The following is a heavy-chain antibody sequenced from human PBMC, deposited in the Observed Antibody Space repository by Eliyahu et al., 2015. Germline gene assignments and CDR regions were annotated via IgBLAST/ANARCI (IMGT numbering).Heavy chain of an antibody. Sequence: QVQLQESGPGLVKPSQTLSLTCTVSGGSIXSGGYYWSWIRQHPGKGLEWIGYIYYSGSTYYNPSLKSRVTISVDTSKNQFSLKLSSVTAADTAVYYCARTPGYCGGDCYSTAFDPWGQGTLVTVSS. D-gene: IGHD2-21*01. CDR2: IYYSGST. J-gene: IGHJ5*02. CDR1: GGSIXSGGYY. V-gene: IGHV4-31*03. CDR3: ARTPGYCGGDCYSTAFDP.